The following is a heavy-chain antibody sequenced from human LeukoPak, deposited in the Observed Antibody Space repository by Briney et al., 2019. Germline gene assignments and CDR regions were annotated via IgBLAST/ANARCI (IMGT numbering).Heavy chain of an antibody. CDR3: ARGRGGD. J-gene: IGHJ4*02. D-gene: IGHD2-15*01. Sequence: GGSLRLSCAASGFTFSSYSMNWVRQAPGKGLEWVSIISSEGFTYYADSVKGRFTISRDNSKNTLYLQMNSLRAEDTAFYYCARGRGGDWGQGVLVTVSS. CDR2: ISSEGFT. V-gene: IGHV3-53*01. CDR1: GFTFSSYS.